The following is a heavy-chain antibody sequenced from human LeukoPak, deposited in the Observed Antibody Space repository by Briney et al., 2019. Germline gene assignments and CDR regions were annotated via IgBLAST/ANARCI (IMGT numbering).Heavy chain of an antibody. D-gene: IGHD2-2*02. V-gene: IGHV4-39*01. CDR1: GGSISSSSYN. J-gene: IGHJ4*02. CDR2: IYYSGNT. CDR3: ARLCIKTSCYTSDY. Sequence: SETLSLTCAVSGGSISSSSYNWGWIRQPPGKGLEWIGSIYYSGNTYYNPSPKSRVTISVDTSKNQFSLKLSSVTAADTALYYCARLCIKTSCYTSDYWGQGTLVTVSS.